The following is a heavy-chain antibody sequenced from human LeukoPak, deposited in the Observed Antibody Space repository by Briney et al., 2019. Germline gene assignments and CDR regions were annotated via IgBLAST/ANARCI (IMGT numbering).Heavy chain of an antibody. D-gene: IGHD6-13*01. CDR2: IYSGGST. V-gene: IGHV3-66*01. Sequence: GGSLRLSCIASGFTVSSNYMSWVRQAPGKGLEWVSVIYSGGSTYYPDSVKGRFTISRDNSKNTLFLQMNSLRAEDTAVYYCARDSSSWYRAYSYGMGVWGQGTTVTVSS. J-gene: IGHJ6*02. CDR3: ARDSSSWYRAYSYGMGV. CDR1: GFTVSSNY.